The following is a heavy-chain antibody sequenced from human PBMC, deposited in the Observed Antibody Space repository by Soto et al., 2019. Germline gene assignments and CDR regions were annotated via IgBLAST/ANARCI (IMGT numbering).Heavy chain of an antibody. CDR3: AILHTTIAPVYYYMDV. CDR1: GGTFSSYA. V-gene: IGHV1-69*05. CDR2: INPICGTT. J-gene: IGHJ6*03. Sequence: GASVKVSCKASGGTFSSYAISWVRQAPGQGLEWMGGINPICGTTNYAQKFQGRVTMTRNTSTSTAYMELSSLRSEDTAVYHCAILHTTIAPVYYYMDVWGKGTTVTVSS. D-gene: IGHD3-22*01.